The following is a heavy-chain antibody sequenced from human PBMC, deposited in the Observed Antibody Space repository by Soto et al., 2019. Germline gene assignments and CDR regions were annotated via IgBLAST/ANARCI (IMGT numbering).Heavy chain of an antibody. CDR3: ARSEVPAAMGGWFDP. D-gene: IGHD2-2*01. Sequence: QVQLVQSGAEVKKPGASVKVSCKTSGFSLSSDGLNWVRQAPGQALEWMGWISPYYDSTNYAQKFQGRVTLTTDTSTSTAYMELRSLRSDDTAVYYCARSEVPAAMGGWFDPWGQGTLVTVSS. J-gene: IGHJ5*02. CDR1: GFSLSSDG. V-gene: IGHV1-18*01. CDR2: ISPYYDST.